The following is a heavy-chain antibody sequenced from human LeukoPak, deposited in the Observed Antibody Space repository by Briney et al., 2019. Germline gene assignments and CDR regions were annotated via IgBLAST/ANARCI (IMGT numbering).Heavy chain of an antibody. Sequence: ASVKVSFKASGYTFNNYFISWVRQAPGRGLEWVGWISPHSHTTHYAEKVQGRVTMTTDTSTTTVYMELRSLRSDDTAVYFCARGQSMYDWSKGSPVTVSS. V-gene: IGHV1-18*01. CDR2: ISPHSHTT. D-gene: IGHD2-8*01. CDR1: GYTFNNYF. CDR3: ARGQSMYD. J-gene: IGHJ1*01.